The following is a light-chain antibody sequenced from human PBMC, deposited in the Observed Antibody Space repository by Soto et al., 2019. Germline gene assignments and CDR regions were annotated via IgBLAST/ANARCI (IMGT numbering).Light chain of an antibody. CDR3: QQRSNWPIT. CDR2: DAS. CDR1: QRVSSY. Sequence: EIVLTQSPVTLSLSPGERATLSCRASQRVSSYLAWYQQKPGQAPRLLIYDASNRATGIPARFSGSGFGTDFTLTISSLEPEDFAVYYCQQRSNWPITFGQGTRLEMK. J-gene: IGKJ5*01. V-gene: IGKV3-11*01.